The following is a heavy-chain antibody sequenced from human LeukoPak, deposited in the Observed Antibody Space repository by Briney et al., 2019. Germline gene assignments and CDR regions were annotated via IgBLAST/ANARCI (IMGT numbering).Heavy chain of an antibody. CDR1: GFTFSRFN. Sequence: GGSLRLSCVASGFTFSRFNMHWGRQAPGKGLEWVALIWYDGTDTYYADSVKGRFTISRDDSKNTVYLQMNSLRAEDTALYYCARGFLDFDYWGHGTLVTVSS. D-gene: IGHD3-3*01. CDR2: IWYDGTDT. CDR3: ARGFLDFDY. J-gene: IGHJ4*01. V-gene: IGHV3-33*01.